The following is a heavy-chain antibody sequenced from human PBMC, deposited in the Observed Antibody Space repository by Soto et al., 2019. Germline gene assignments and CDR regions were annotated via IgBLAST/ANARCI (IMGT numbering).Heavy chain of an antibody. D-gene: IGHD6-13*01. J-gene: IGHJ6*03. CDR3: ARGRWDSSSWSYYYYYYMDV. V-gene: IGHV4-59*01. CDR2: IYYSGST. Sequence: SETLSLTCTVSGGSISSYYWSWIRHPPGKGLDWIGYIYYSGSTNYNPSLKSRVTISVDTSKNQFSLKLSSVTAADTAVYYCARGRWDSSSWSYYYYYYMDVWGKGTTVTVSS. CDR1: GGSISSYY.